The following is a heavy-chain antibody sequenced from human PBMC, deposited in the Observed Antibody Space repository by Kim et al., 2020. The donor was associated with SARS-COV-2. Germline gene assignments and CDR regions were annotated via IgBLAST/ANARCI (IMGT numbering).Heavy chain of an antibody. V-gene: IGHV3-74*01. Sequence: TSYADSVKGRFTISRDNAKNTLYLQMNSLRAEDTAVYYCARVSGSDAFDIWGQGTMVTVSS. CDR3: ARVSGSDAFDI. CDR2: T. J-gene: IGHJ3*02. D-gene: IGHD6-19*01.